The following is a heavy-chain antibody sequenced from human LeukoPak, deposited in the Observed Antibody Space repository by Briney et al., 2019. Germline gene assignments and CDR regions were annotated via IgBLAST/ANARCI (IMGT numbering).Heavy chain of an antibody. CDR2: IYYSGST. Sequence: SETLSLTCTVSGGSISSSSYYWGWIRQLPGKGLEWIGSIYYSGSTYYNPSLKSRVTISVDTSKNQFSLKLSSVTAADTAVYYCARSGDSSGYYLDFDYWGQGTLVTVSS. CDR1: GGSISSSSYY. D-gene: IGHD3-22*01. V-gene: IGHV4-39*07. CDR3: ARSGDSSGYYLDFDY. J-gene: IGHJ4*02.